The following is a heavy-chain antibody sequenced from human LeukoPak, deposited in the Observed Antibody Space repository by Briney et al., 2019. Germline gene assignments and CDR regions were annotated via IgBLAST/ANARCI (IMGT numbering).Heavy chain of an antibody. J-gene: IGHJ5*02. Sequence: ASVKVSCKASGYTFTSYYMHWVRQAPGQGLEWMGIINPSGGSTSYAQKFQGRVTMTRDTSTSTVYMELSSLRSEDTAVYYCARNKDPLGGAPYNWLDPGAREPWSPSPQ. CDR2: INPSGGST. V-gene: IGHV1-46*01. CDR3: ARNKDPLGGAPYNWLDP. CDR1: GYTFTSYY. D-gene: IGHD3-16*01.